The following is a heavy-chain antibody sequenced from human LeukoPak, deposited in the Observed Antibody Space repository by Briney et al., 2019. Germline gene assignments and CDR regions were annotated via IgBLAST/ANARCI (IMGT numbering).Heavy chain of an antibody. Sequence: GESLKISCKASGYSFTSYWISWVRQMPGKGLEWMGRIDPSDSYTNYSPSFQGHVTISADKSISTAYLQWSSLKASDTAMYYCAGLPSMAAVAGDYFDYWGQGTLVTVSS. D-gene: IGHD6-19*01. CDR1: GYSFTSYW. CDR2: IDPSDSYT. J-gene: IGHJ4*02. CDR3: AGLPSMAAVAGDYFDY. V-gene: IGHV5-10-1*01.